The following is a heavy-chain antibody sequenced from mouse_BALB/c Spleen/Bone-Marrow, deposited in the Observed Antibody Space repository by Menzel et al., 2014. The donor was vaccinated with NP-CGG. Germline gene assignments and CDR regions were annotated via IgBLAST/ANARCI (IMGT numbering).Heavy chain of an antibody. Sequence: DVKLQESGGGLVQPGGSLKLSCAASGFTFSSYTMSWVRQTPEKRLEWVVYITSGGGSTYYPDAVKGRFTISRDNAKNTLYLQMSSLKSEDTAMYYCARHVGNPYAMDYWGQGTSVTVSS. D-gene: IGHD3-1*01. CDR1: GFTFSSYT. J-gene: IGHJ4*01. V-gene: IGHV5-12-2*01. CDR3: ARHVGNPYAMDY. CDR2: ITSGGGST.